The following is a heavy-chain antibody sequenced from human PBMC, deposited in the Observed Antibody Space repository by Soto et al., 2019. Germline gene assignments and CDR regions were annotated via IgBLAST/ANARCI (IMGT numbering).Heavy chain of an antibody. D-gene: IGHD2-21*02. Sequence: ASVKVSCKASGYTFTSYAMHWVRQAPGQRLEWMGWINAGNGNTKYSQKFQGRVTITRDTSASTAYMELSSLRSEDTAVYYCASEYSGGDCYSAARYGMDVWGQGTTVNVSS. CDR2: INAGNGNT. J-gene: IGHJ6*02. CDR1: GYTFTSYA. V-gene: IGHV1-3*01. CDR3: ASEYSGGDCYSAARYGMDV.